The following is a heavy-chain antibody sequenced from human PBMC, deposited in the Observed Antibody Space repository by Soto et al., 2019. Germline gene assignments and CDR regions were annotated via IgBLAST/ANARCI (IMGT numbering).Heavy chain of an antibody. CDR3: ARHGYYGSGPRGWFDP. Sequence: SSGTPSPTCAVSGGSLRRGGYSWGWVRPPPGKGLEWIGYIYHSGSTYYNPSLKSRVTISVDTSKNKFSLKLTSVTAADTAVYYCARHGYYGSGPRGWFDPWGQGILVTVSS. V-gene: IGHV4-30-2*01. CDR2: IYHSGST. D-gene: IGHD3-10*01. CDR1: GGSLRRGGYS. J-gene: IGHJ5*02.